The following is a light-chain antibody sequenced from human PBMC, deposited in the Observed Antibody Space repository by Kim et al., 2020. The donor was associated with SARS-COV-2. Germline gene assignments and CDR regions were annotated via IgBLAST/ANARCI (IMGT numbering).Light chain of an antibody. J-gene: IGKJ4*01. CDR1: QSVSSN. CDR3: QQYNNWPPT. CDR2: GAS. Sequence: VSPGERATLSCRASQSVSSNLAWYQQKPGQAPRLLIYGASTRATGIPARFSGSGSGTEFTLTISSLQSEDFAVYYCQQYNNWPPTFGGGTKVEIK. V-gene: IGKV3-15*01.